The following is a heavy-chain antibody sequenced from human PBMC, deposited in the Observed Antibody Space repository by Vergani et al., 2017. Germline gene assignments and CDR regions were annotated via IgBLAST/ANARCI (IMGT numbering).Heavy chain of an antibody. J-gene: IGHJ3*02. CDR1: GFTFSDYY. Sequence: QVQLVESGGGLVKPGGSLRLSCAASGFTFSDYYMSWIRQAPGKGLEWVSYISSSGSTIYYADSVKGRFTISRDNAKNSLYLQMNSLRAEDTAVYYCARTEIGNIVVVLAVDVAFDIWGQGTMVTVSS. D-gene: IGHD2-2*01. CDR3: ARTEIGNIVVVLAVDVAFDI. CDR2: ISSSGSTI. V-gene: IGHV3-11*01.